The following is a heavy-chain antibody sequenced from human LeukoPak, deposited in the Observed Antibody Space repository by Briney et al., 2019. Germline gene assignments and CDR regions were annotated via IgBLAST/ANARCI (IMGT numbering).Heavy chain of an antibody. CDR3: ARRMEWGSYRPSLWFDP. J-gene: IGHJ5*02. CDR1: GGSISSYY. CDR2: IYYSGST. V-gene: IGHV4-59*08. Sequence: SETLSLTCTVSGGSISSYYWSWIRQPPGKGLEWIGYIYYSGSTNYNPSLKSRVTISVDTSKNQFSLKLSSVTAADTAVYYCARRMEWGSYRPSLWFDPWAREPWSPSPQ. D-gene: IGHD3-16*02.